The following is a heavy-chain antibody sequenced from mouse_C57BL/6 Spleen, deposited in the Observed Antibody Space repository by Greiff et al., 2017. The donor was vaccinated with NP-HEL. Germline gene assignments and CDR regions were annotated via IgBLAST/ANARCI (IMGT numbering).Heavy chain of an antibody. J-gene: IGHJ1*03. D-gene: IGHD4-1*01. V-gene: IGHV1-85*01. Sequence: QVQLKESGPELVKPGASVKLSCKASGYTFTSYDINWVKQRPGQGLEWIGWIYPRDGSTKYNEKFKGKATLTVDTSSSTAYMELHSLTSEDSAVYCCARWEDWYFDVWGTGTTVTVSS. CDR3: ARWEDWYFDV. CDR1: GYTFTSYD. CDR2: IYPRDGST.